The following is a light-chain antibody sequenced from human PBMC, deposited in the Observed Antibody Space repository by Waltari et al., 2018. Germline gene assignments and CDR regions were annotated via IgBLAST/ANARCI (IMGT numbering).Light chain of an antibody. J-gene: IGLJ2*01. CDR1: SSDVGGYNY. CDR3: SSYTSSSTLVG. Sequence: QSALTQPASVSGSPGQSITISCTGTSSDVGGYNYVSWYPQHPGKAPKLMIYDVSNRPSGVSKRVSGSKSGNTASLTISGLQAEDEADYYCSSYTSSSTLVGFGGGTKLTVL. CDR2: DVS. V-gene: IGLV2-14*03.